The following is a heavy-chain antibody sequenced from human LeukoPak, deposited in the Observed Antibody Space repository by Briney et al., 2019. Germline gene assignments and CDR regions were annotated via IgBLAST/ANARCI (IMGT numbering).Heavy chain of an antibody. D-gene: IGHD3-10*01. CDR3: AKDPGALLWFGFDY. CDR1: GFTFSSYS. J-gene: IGHJ4*02. Sequence: GGSLRLSCAASGFTFSSYSMNWVRQAPGKGLEWVSSISSSSSYIYYADSVKGRFTISRDNAKNTLYLQMNSLRAEDTAVYYCAKDPGALLWFGFDYWGQGTLVTVSS. CDR2: ISSSSSYI. V-gene: IGHV3-21*01.